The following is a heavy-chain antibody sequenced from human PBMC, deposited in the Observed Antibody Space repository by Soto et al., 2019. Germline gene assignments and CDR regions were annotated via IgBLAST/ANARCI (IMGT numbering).Heavy chain of an antibody. D-gene: IGHD3-22*01. V-gene: IGHV3-23*01. CDR2: ISRYGDFT. J-gene: IGHJ4*02. CDR3: AKDRYFDHDSRGYLFDN. CDR1: GFTFNIYA. Sequence: EVQLLESGGDLIQPGGSLRLSCAASGFTFNIYAMAWVRQAPGKGLEWVSAISRYGDFTYYADSVEGRFTISRDNSKNTLYLQMNSREAEDTALYYCAKDRYFDHDSRGYLFDNWGQGPRVTVSS.